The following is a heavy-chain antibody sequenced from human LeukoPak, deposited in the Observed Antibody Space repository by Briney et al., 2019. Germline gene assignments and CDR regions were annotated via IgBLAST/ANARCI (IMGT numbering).Heavy chain of an antibody. CDR2: ISAYNGNT. J-gene: IGHJ6*02. V-gene: IGHV1-18*01. Sequence: GASVKVSCKASGYTFTSYGISWVRQAPGQGLEWMGWISAYNGNTNYAQKLQGRVTMTTDTSTSTAYMELRSLRSDDTAVYYCARDQGGQWLRLHNYYGMDVWGQGTTVTVSS. CDR1: GYTFTSYG. CDR3: ARDQGGQWLRLHNYYGMDV. D-gene: IGHD5-12*01.